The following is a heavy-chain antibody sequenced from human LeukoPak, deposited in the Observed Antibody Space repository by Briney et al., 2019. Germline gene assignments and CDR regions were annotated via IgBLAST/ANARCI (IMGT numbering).Heavy chain of an antibody. J-gene: IGHJ4*02. CDR1: GGSISSYY. D-gene: IGHD2-21*02. CDR2: IYYSGST. CDR3: ARLYCGGDCYQFDY. Sequence: SETLSLTCTVSGGSISSYYWSWIRQPPGKGLEWIGYIYYSGSTNYNPSLKSRVTISVDTSKNQFSLKLSSVTAADTAVYYCARLYCGGDCYQFDYWGQGTLVTVSS. V-gene: IGHV4-59*01.